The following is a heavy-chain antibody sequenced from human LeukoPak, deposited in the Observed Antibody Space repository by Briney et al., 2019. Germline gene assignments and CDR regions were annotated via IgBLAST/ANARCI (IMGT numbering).Heavy chain of an antibody. CDR3: ARDPYYDFWSGGFDP. CDR2: IYTSGSA. Sequence: SQTLSLTCTVSDGSISSGSYYWSWIRQPAGKGLEWIGRIYTSGSANYNPSLKSRVTISVDTSKNQFSLKLSSVTAADTAVYYCARDPYYDFWSGGFDPWGQGTLVTVSS. CDR1: DGSISSGSYY. J-gene: IGHJ5*02. V-gene: IGHV4-61*02. D-gene: IGHD3-3*01.